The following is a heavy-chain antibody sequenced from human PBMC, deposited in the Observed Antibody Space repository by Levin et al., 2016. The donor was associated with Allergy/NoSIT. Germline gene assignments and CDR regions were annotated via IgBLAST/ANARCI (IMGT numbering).Heavy chain of an antibody. Sequence: RQAPGKGLEWIGYIYYSGGTNYNPSLKSRVTISVDTSKNQFSLRLSSVTAADTAVYYCARRGYCSGGGCYSFDYWGQGTLVTVSS. V-gene: IGHV4-59*08. CDR3: ARRGYCSGGGCYSFDY. CDR2: IYYSGGT. D-gene: IGHD2-15*01. J-gene: IGHJ4*02.